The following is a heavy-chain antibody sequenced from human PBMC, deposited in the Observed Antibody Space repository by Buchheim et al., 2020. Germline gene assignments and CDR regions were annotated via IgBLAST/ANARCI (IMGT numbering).Heavy chain of an antibody. CDR1: AFTLSSSA. CDR3: ARGFGYYFDF. CDR2: VGRGGTP. J-gene: IGHJ4*02. V-gene: IGHV3-23*01. D-gene: IGHD3-10*01. Sequence: EVQLLESGGDLVQPGGSLRLSCAASAFTLSSSAMRWVRQAPGKGLEWISTVGRGGTPYYADSVKGRFTISRDNSKNTLYLQMNSLRAEDTAIYYCARGFGYYFDFWGPGTL.